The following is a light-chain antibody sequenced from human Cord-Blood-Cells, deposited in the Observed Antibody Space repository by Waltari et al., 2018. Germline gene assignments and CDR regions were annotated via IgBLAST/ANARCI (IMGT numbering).Light chain of an antibody. CDR2: LGS. J-gene: IGKJ2*01. V-gene: IGKV2-28*01. Sequence: DIVMTQSPLSLPATHGEPASISCRSSQSLLHSNGYNYLDWYLQKPGQSPQLLIYLGSNRASGVPDRFSGSGSGTDFTLKISRVEAEDVGVYYCMQALQTPYTFGQGTKLEIK. CDR3: MQALQTPYT. CDR1: QSLLHSNGYNY.